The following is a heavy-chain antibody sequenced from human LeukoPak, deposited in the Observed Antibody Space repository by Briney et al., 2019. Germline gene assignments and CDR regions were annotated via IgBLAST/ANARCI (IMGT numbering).Heavy chain of an antibody. D-gene: IGHD5-18*01. Sequence: GGSLRLSCAASGFTFSNFAMRWVRHVPEKGLEWVSTIRVGGAGAHYADSVKGRFTISRDNSRNTLYVEMNSLKAEDTAVYFCAKASYSYGNDAFDIWGQGTKVTVSS. CDR3: AKASYSYGNDAFDI. J-gene: IGHJ3*02. V-gene: IGHV3-23*01. CDR2: IRVGGAGA. CDR1: GFTFSNFA.